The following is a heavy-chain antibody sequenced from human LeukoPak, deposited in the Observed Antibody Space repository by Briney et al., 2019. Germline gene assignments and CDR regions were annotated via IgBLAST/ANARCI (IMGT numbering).Heavy chain of an antibody. D-gene: IGHD3-3*01. CDR2: ISSSSSTI. V-gene: IGHV3-48*01. Sequence: PGGSLRLSCAASGFTFSSYSMNWVRQAPGKGLEWVSYISSSSSTIYYADSVKGRFTISRDNAKNSLYLQMNSLRAEDTAVYYCARDFASLHYDFWSGSDPPNDYWGQGTLVTVSS. J-gene: IGHJ4*02. CDR3: ARDFASLHYDFWSGSDPPNDY. CDR1: GFTFSSYS.